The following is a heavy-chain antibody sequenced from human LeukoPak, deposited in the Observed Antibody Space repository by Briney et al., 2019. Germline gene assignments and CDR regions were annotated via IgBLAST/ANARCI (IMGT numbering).Heavy chain of an antibody. J-gene: IGHJ4*02. V-gene: IGHV3-21*04. CDR1: GFTFSSYG. CDR2: ISTSSSYI. CDR3: AKESGKFDY. Sequence: GGSLRLSCAASGFTFSSYGMNWVRQAPGKGLEWVSSISTSSSYIYYADSVKGRFTISRDNSKNSLYLQMNSLRTEDTAMYYCAKESGKFDYWGQGTLVAVSS.